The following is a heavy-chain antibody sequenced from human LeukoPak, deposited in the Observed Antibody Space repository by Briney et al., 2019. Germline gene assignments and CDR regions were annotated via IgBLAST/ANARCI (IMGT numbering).Heavy chain of an antibody. CDR3: TRALINSGTYSGGGY. CDR2: IRSKAYGGTR. J-gene: IGHJ4*02. Sequence: PGGSLRLSCTASGFTFGEYAMSWVRQAPGKGLEWVGFIRSKAYGGTREYAASVKGRFIISRDDSKSIADLQMNSLKTEDTAVYYCTRALINSGTYSGGGYWGQGTLVTVSS. CDR1: GFTFGEYA. V-gene: IGHV3-49*04. D-gene: IGHD1-26*01.